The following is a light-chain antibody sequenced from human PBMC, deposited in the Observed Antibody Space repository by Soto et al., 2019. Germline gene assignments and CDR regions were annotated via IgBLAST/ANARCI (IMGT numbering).Light chain of an antibody. Sequence: QSALTQPPSVSGAPGQRVTISCTGSSSNIGAGYNVHWYQQVPGTAPKLLIYGDSNRPSGVPDRFSGSKSGTSASLAITGRQAEDEAGYYCQSYDSGLGGGLFGGGTKLTVL. CDR3: QSYDSGLGGGL. CDR2: GDS. CDR1: SSNIGAGYN. V-gene: IGLV1-40*01. J-gene: IGLJ3*02.